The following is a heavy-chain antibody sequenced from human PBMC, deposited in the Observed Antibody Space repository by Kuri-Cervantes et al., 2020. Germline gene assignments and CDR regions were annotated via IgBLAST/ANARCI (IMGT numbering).Heavy chain of an antibody. CDR2: IYYSGST. J-gene: IGHJ4*02. CDR1: GGSVSSGSYY. V-gene: IGHV4-61*01. Sequence: GSLRLSCTVSGGSVSSGSYYWSWIRQPPGKGPEWIGYIYYSGSTNYNPSLKSRVTISVDTSKNQFSLKLSSVTAADTAVYYCARDLLPYYWGQGTLVTVSS. D-gene: IGHD1-26*01. CDR3: ARDLLPYY.